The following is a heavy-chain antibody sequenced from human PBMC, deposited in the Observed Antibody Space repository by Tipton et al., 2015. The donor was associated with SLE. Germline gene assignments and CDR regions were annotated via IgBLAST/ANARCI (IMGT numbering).Heavy chain of an antibody. Sequence: TLSLTCAVYGGSFSGYYWSWIRQPPGEGLEWIGEINHSGSTNYNPSLKSRLTISVDTSKNQFSLKLSSVTAADTAVYYCARHPGDPWYFALWGRGTLVTVSS. CDR2: INHSGST. CDR1: GGSFSGYY. CDR3: ARHPGDPWYFAL. V-gene: IGHV4-34*01. D-gene: IGHD7-27*01. J-gene: IGHJ2*01.